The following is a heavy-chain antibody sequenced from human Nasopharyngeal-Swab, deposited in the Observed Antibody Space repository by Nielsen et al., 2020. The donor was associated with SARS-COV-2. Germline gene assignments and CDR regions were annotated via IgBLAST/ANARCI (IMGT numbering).Heavy chain of an antibody. CDR3: ARDAPAHYGAFY. V-gene: IGHV3-30*03. Sequence: GGSLRLSCAASGFTFSSFGMHWVRQAPGKGLEWVAFIAHDASNEYYADSEKGRFTVSRDNSKNTLYLQMDSLRGEDTAVYYCARDAPAHYGAFYWGRGTLVTVSS. J-gene: IGHJ4*02. CDR1: GFTFSSFG. CDR2: IAHDASNE. D-gene: IGHD4-17*01.